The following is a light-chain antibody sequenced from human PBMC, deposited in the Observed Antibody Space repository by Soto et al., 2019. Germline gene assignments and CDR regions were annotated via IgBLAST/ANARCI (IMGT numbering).Light chain of an antibody. J-gene: IGKJ1*01. V-gene: IGKV1-5*01. CDR3: QQYNSYSWT. CDR2: DAS. Sequence: DIQMTQSPSTLSASAGDRVTITCRASQSISSWLAWYQQKPGKAPKLLIYDASSLESGVPSRFSGSGSGTEFTLTISSLQPDDVATYYCQQYNSYSWTLGQGTKVDIK. CDR1: QSISSW.